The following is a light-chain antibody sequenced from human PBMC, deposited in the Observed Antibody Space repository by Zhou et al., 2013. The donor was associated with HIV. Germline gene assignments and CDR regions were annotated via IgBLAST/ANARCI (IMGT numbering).Light chain of an antibody. Sequence: AIRMTQSPSSLSASTGDRVNITCRASEDISNYVAWYQQRPGEAPRLLISTASTLQNDVPSRFSGSGSGTDFTLTIACLQSEDFGSYYCQQFYSYPRTFGRGTKVEAK. CDR1: EDISNY. CDR2: TAS. CDR3: QQFYSYPRT. V-gene: IGKV1-8*01. J-gene: IGKJ1*01.